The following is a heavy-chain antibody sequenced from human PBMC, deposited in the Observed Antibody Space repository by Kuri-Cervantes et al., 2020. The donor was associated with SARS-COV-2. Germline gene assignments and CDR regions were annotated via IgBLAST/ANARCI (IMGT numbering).Heavy chain of an antibody. CDR1: RFNFGSCD. CDR3: AKDRVPAAIQYYYYGMDV. J-gene: IGHJ6*02. V-gene: IGHV3-23*01. CDR2: ISASGGST. D-gene: IGHD2-2*02. Sequence: ETLSLTCAASRFNFGSCDMNWVRQAPGKGLEWVSSISASGGSTYYADSVKGRFTISRDNSKNTLYLQMNSLRAEDTAVYYCAKDRVPAAIQYYYYGMDVRGQGTTVTVSS.